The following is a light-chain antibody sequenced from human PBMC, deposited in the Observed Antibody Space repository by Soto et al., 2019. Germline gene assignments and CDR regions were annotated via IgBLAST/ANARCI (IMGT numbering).Light chain of an antibody. J-gene: IGLJ1*01. Sequence: QSVLPQPPSVSGSPVQSITISCTGTSSDVGSYNLVSWYQQHPGKAPKLMIYEGSKRPSGVSNRFSGSKSGNTASLTISGLQAEDEADYYCCSYAGSSTYVFGTGTKVTVL. V-gene: IGLV2-23*01. CDR2: EGS. CDR3: CSYAGSSTYV. CDR1: SSDVGSYNL.